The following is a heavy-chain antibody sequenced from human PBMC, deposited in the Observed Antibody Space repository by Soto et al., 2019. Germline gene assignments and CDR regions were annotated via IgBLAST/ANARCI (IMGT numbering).Heavy chain of an antibody. CDR2: ISAYNGNT. CDR1: GYTFTSYG. CDR3: ARGRYDILTGYPRAVDI. D-gene: IGHD3-9*01. V-gene: IGHV1-18*04. Sequence: ASVKVSCKASGYTFTSYGISWVRQAPGQGLEWMGWISAYNGNTNYAQKLQGRVTMTTDTSTSTAYMELRSLRSDDTAVYYCARGRYDILTGYPRAVDIWGQGTMVPVS. J-gene: IGHJ3*02.